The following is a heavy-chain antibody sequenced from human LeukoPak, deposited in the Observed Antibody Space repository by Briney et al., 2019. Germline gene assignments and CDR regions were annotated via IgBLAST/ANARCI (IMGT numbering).Heavy chain of an antibody. CDR3: ARDPRYCSSTSCYGAFDI. Sequence: SETLSLTCTVSGGSMNGYYWSWIRQTAGKGLEWIGRIYTSGSTNYNPSFKSRVTISVDTSKNQFSLKLSSVTAADTAVYYCARDPRYCSSTSCYGAFDIWGQGTMVTVSS. J-gene: IGHJ3*02. CDR1: GGSMNGYY. D-gene: IGHD2-2*01. V-gene: IGHV4-4*07. CDR2: IYTSGST.